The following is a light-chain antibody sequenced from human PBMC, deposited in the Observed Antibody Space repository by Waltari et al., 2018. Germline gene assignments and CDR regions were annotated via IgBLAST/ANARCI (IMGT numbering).Light chain of an antibody. J-gene: IGLJ2*01. V-gene: IGLV2-8*01. CDR1: SSDVGGYNY. Sequence: QSALTQPHSASGSPGQSVTISCTGTSSDVGGYNYVSWYQQHPGKAPKPMIYGVSKRPSGVPDRFSGSKSGNTASLTVSGLQAEDEADYYCSSYAGSNNVVFGGGTKLTVL. CDR3: SSYAGSNNVV. CDR2: GVS.